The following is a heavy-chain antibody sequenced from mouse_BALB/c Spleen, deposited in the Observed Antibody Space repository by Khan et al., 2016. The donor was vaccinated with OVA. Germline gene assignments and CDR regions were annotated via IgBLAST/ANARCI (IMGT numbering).Heavy chain of an antibody. J-gene: IGHJ2*01. CDR1: EFTFSDYH. CDR3: ARFTTVYFDY. D-gene: IGHD1-1*01. CDR2: ISNGGANT. V-gene: IGHV5-12*02. Sequence: EVELVESGGGLVQPGGSLKLSCATSEFTFSDYHMFWVRQTPEKRLEWVANISNGGANTYYPDTVKGRFTISRDNAKNTLYLQMSRLKSEDTAIYDCARFTTVYFDYWGQGTTLTVSS.